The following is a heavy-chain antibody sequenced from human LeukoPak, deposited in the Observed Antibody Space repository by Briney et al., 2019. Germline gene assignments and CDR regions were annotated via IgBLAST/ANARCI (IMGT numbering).Heavy chain of an antibody. V-gene: IGHV1-18*01. CDR2: ISAYNGNT. CDR1: GYTFTSYG. J-gene: IGHJ4*02. D-gene: IGHD6-6*01. CDR3: ARFLGLYSSSSAFFDY. Sequence: GASVKVSCKASGYTFTSYGISWVRQAPGQGLEWMGWISAYNGNTNYAQKLQGRVTMTTDTSTSTAYMELRSLRSDDTAVYYCARFLGLYSSSSAFFDYWGQGTLVTVSS.